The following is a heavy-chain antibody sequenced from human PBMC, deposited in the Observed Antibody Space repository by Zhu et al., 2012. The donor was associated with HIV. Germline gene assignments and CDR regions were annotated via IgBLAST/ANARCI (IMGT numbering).Heavy chain of an antibody. CDR2: IYISGST. Sequence: QVQVQESGPGLVKPSETLSLTCTVSVGSISSYYCSWIRQPAGKGLEWIGRIYISGSTSYNPSLRGRVAMSVDSSRRKFSLELTSVTAADTAVYYCATDRGTFYGRGPLDVWGPGENGHRLF. V-gene: IGHV4-4*07. CDR3: ATDRGTFYGRGPLDV. D-gene: IGHD1-1*01. CDR1: VGSISSYY. J-gene: IGHJ3*01.